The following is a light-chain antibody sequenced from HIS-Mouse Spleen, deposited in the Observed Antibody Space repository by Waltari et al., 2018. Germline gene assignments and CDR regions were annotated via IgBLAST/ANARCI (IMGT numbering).Light chain of an antibody. V-gene: IGKV1-9*01. CDR3: QQLNSYPPT. CDR2: AAS. J-gene: IGKJ1*01. CDR1: QGISSY. Sequence: DTQLTQSPSFLSASVGDRVPITCRASQGISSYLAWYQQKPGKAPKLLIYAASTLQSGVPSRFSGSGSGTEFTLTISSLQPEDFATYYCQQLNSYPPTFGQGTKVEIK.